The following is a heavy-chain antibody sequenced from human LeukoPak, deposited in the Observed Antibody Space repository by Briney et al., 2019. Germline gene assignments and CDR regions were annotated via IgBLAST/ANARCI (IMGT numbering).Heavy chain of an antibody. Sequence: GGSLRLSCAASGFTFDDYAMHWVRQAPGKGLEWVSGISWNSGSIGYADSVKGRFTISGDNAKNSLYLQMNSLRAEDTALYYCAKASDYGLDYWGQGTLVTVAT. CDR2: ISWNSGSI. V-gene: IGHV3-9*01. CDR3: AKASDYGLDY. CDR1: GFTFDDYA. J-gene: IGHJ4*02. D-gene: IGHD4-17*01.